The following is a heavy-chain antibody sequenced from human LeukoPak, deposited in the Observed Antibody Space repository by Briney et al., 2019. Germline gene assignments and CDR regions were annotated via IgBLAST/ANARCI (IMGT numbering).Heavy chain of an antibody. CDR1: GFTFSSYS. CDR3: ARDRAWNYFDY. V-gene: IGHV3-21*01. J-gene: IGHJ4*02. D-gene: IGHD3-3*01. Sequence: GGSLRLSCAASGFTFSSYSMNWVRQAPGKGLEWVSSISSGSTYMYYADSVKGRFTISRDNAQNSVYLQMDSLRAEDTAVYYCARDRAWNYFDYWGQGTLVTVSS. CDR2: ISSGSTYM.